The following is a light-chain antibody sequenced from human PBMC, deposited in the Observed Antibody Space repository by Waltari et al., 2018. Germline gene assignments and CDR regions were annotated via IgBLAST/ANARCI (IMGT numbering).Light chain of an antibody. J-gene: IGLJ1*01. V-gene: IGLV2-14*03. CDR2: DVT. CDR1: SSAVGAYDY. CDR3: CSHTSTSTLV. Sequence: QSALTQPASVSGSPGQSITISCIGSSSAVGAYDYVPWYQQYPGKAPRLMIYDVTSRPSGVSYRFSGSKSGNTASLTISGLQAEDEADYYCCSHTSTSTLVFGTGTKVTVL.